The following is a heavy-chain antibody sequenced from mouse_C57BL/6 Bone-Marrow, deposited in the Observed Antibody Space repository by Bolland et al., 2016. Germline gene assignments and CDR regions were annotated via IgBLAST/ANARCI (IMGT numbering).Heavy chain of an antibody. Sequence: SVKGRFTISRDNAKNTLYLQMSSLRSEDTALYYCARQLYYSNSLDYWGQGTT. D-gene: IGHD2-5*01. V-gene: IGHV5-9*01. J-gene: IGHJ2*01. CDR3: ARQLYYSNSLDY.